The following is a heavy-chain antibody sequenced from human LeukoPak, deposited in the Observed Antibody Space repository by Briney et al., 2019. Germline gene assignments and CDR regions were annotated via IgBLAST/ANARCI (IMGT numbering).Heavy chain of an antibody. CDR1: GGSISSYY. CDR3: ARAAGARERVTRRAFDI. V-gene: IGHV4-34*01. Sequence: SETLSLTCTVSGGSISSYYWSWIRQPPGKGLEWLGETNHSGSTNYNPSLKSRVTISVDTSKNQFSLKLSSVTAADTAVYYCARAAGARERVTRRAFDIWGQGTMVTVSS. J-gene: IGHJ3*02. D-gene: IGHD2-21*02. CDR2: TNHSGST.